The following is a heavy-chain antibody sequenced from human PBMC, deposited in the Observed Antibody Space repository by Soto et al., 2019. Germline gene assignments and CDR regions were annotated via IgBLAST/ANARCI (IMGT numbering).Heavy chain of an antibody. V-gene: IGHV4-39*01. CDR2: FYFGGST. CDR3: ARHVSGSWYWVY. D-gene: IGHD6-13*01. J-gene: IGHJ4*02. Sequence: SETLSLTCSVSGDSIRSGAYFWAWIRQPPGKGLEWIGSFYFGGSTYYSPSLKNRVTISVDTSLNQFSLNLKSATAANTAMYYCARHVSGSWYWVYWGQEILVTVSS. CDR1: GDSIRSGAYF.